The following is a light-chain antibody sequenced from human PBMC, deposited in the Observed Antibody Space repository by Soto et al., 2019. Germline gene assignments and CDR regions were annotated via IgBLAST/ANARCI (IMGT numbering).Light chain of an antibody. V-gene: IGKV3-20*01. CDR2: GAS. J-gene: IGKJ2*01. CDR3: QQYGSSPQT. Sequence: EIVLTQSPGTLSLSPGERATLSCRASQSVSSSYLAWYQQKPGQAPRLLIYGASSRATGIPDRVSGSGSGTDFTLTISRLEPEDFAVYSCQQYGSSPQTLGQGTKLEIK. CDR1: QSVSSSY.